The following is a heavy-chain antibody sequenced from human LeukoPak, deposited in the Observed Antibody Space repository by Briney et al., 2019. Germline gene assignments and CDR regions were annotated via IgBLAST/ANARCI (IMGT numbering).Heavy chain of an antibody. J-gene: IGHJ4*02. V-gene: IGHV3-23*01. CDR2: ISGSGGST. CDR1: GFTFTSYA. CDR3: AKCGYSYGYLDY. Sequence: QTGGSLRLSCAASGFTFTSYAMTWVRQAPGKGLEWVSSISGSGGSTYYADSVKGRFTISRDNSKNTLYLQMNSLRAEDTAVYYCAKCGYSYGYLDYWGQGTLVTVSS. D-gene: IGHD5-18*01.